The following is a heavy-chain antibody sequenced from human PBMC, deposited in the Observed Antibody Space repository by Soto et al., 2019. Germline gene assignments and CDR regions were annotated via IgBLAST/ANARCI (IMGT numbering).Heavy chain of an antibody. D-gene: IGHD3-16*02. V-gene: IGHV1-69*01. CDR1: GDTFKNCV. Sequence: QVQVVQSGVEVRRPGSSVKVSCKASGDTFKNCVISWVRQAPGQGLEWMGGIIPLFGTTDFAQRFQGRLTITTDESTPTAYMELSRLRSEDTATYYCAAERGLGKLSVVWGQGTTVIVSS. CDR2: IIPLFGTT. J-gene: IGHJ6*02. CDR3: AAERGLGKLSVV.